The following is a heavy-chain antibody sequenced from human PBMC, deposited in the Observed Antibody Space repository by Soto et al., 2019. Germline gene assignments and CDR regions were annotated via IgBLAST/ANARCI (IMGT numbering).Heavy chain of an antibody. D-gene: IGHD5-12*01. Sequence: EVQLVESGGGLVQPGGSLRLSCAASGFTFSSYDMHWVRQVTGKGLEWVSGIGNAGDTFYPGSVKGRFTISRENAKNSLYLQMNSLRAGDTAVYYCARDRGRRMDVWGQGTTVTVSS. CDR2: IGNAGDT. CDR1: GFTFSSYD. V-gene: IGHV3-13*01. CDR3: ARDRGRRMDV. J-gene: IGHJ6*02.